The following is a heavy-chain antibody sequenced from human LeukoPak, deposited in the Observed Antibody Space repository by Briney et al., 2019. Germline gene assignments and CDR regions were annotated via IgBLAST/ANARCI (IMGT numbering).Heavy chain of an antibody. CDR1: GFIFDNSA. Sequence: GGSLRLSCAASGFIFDNSAMHWVRQAPGKGLEWVAVISYEGSNTYYADSVKGRFTISRDNSKNTLYLQMTSLRAEDTAVYYCAKDFWSGCYDYWGQGSMVIVSS. J-gene: IGHJ4*02. CDR2: ISYEGSNT. D-gene: IGHD3-3*01. V-gene: IGHV3-30-3*01. CDR3: AKDFWSGCYDY.